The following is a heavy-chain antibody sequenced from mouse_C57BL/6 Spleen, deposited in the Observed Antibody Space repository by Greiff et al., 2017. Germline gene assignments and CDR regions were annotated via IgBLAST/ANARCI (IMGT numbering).Heavy chain of an antibody. CDR1: GYSITSGYY. CDR2: ISYDGSN. V-gene: IGHV3-6*01. J-gene: IGHJ1*03. Sequence: ESGPGLVKPSQSLSLTCSVTGYSITSGYYWNWIRQFPGNKLEWMGYISYDGSNNYNPSLQNRLSITRDPSKNQFFLKLNSVTTEDTATYYCARGLDDYDWYFDVWGTGTTVTVSS. D-gene: IGHD2-4*01. CDR3: ARGLDDYDWYFDV.